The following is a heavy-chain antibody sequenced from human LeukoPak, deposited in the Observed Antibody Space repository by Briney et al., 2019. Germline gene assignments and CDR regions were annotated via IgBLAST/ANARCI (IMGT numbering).Heavy chain of an antibody. CDR1: GFTFSTHE. D-gene: IGHD3-22*01. Sequence: PGGSLRLSCAASGFTFSTHEMNWVRQAPGKGLEWISYITRSGTIIYYADSVKDRFTISRDNAKNSLYLQMNSLRDEDTAVYYCARGGNIGYDYNAFDIWGQGAMVTVSS. CDR2: ITRSGTII. CDR3: ARGGNIGYDYNAFDI. J-gene: IGHJ3*02. V-gene: IGHV3-48*03.